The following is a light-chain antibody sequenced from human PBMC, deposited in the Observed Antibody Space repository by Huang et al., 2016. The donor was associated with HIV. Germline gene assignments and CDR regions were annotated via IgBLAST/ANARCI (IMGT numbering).Light chain of an antibody. V-gene: IGKV1-5*03. CDR2: QAS. Sequence: DIQMTQSPPTRLASVGDRVNINCRASQSVASWVVWYQQKRGKAPKLLLYQASLLDSGPPSRCSGGGSETEFTLTIADLQPDDSATYYCQQYSTFPMYTFAQGTKLEI. CDR1: QSVASW. CDR3: QQYSTFPMYT. J-gene: IGKJ2*01.